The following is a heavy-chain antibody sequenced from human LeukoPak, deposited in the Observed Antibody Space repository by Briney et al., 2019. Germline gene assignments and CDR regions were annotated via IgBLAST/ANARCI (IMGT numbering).Heavy chain of an antibody. J-gene: IGHJ4*02. CDR2: ISGDGGST. CDR3: AKGRPTISDPGVLDY. Sequence: GGSLRLSCAASGFTVSTNYMTWVRQAPGKGLEWVSLISGDGGSTYYADSVKGRFTISRDNSKNSLYLQMNSLRTEDTALYFCAKGRPTISDPGVLDYWGQGTLVTVSS. CDR1: GFTVSTNY. V-gene: IGHV3-43*02. D-gene: IGHD4/OR15-4a*01.